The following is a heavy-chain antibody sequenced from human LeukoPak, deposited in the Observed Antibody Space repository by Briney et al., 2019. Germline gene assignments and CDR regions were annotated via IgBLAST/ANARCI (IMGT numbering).Heavy chain of an antibody. D-gene: IGHD6-13*01. Sequence: SETLSLTCTVSGGSISSYYWSWIRQPPGKGLELIGYIYYSGSTNYNPSLKSRVTISVDMSKNQFSLELSSVTAADTAVYYCARGGTAAVWFFDCWGQGTLVTVSS. CDR1: GGSISSYY. CDR3: ARGGTAAVWFFDC. CDR2: IYYSGST. V-gene: IGHV4-59*01. J-gene: IGHJ4*02.